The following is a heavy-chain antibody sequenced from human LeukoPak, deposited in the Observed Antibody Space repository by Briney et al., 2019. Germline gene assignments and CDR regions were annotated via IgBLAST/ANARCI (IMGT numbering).Heavy chain of an antibody. V-gene: IGHV3-23*01. CDR1: GFTFSSYA. D-gene: IGHD5-18*01. CDR3: ARTWIQLWSPFDY. Sequence: GGSLRLSCAASGFTFSSYAMSWVRQAPGKGLEWVSAISGSGGSTYYADSVKGRFTISRDNSKNTLYLQMNSLRAEDTAVYYCARTWIQLWSPFDYWGQGTLVTVSS. CDR2: ISGSGGST. J-gene: IGHJ4*02.